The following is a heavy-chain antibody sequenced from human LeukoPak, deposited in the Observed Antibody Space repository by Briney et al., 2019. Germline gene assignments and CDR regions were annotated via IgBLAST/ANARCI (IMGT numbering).Heavy chain of an antibody. CDR3: AGERDYYYDSSGHFDY. Sequence: SETLSVTCTVSGGSISSYYWSWIRQPPGKGLEWIGYIYYSGSTNYNPSLKSRVTISVDTSKNQFSLKLSSVTAADTAVYYCAGERDYYYDSSGHFDYWGQGTLVTVSS. J-gene: IGHJ4*02. D-gene: IGHD3-22*01. CDR1: GGSISSYY. CDR2: IYYSGST. V-gene: IGHV4-59*01.